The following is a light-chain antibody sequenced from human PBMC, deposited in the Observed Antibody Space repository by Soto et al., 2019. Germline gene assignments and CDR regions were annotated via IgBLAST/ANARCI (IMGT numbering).Light chain of an antibody. V-gene: IGKV3-20*01. J-gene: IGKJ5*01. CDR3: QQFDDSVT. CDR1: ESVSSSY. Sequence: LKISAGAVSLTQEERATLSCRTSESVSSSYLAWYQQKPGRAPRLLIFGASDRATGTPDRFSGSGSGTDFTLTISRLEPEDSAVYYCQQFDDSVTFGQGTRLEV. CDR2: GAS.